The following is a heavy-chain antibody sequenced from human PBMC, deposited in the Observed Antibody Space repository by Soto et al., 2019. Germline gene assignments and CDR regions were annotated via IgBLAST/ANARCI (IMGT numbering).Heavy chain of an antibody. D-gene: IGHD6-13*01. V-gene: IGHV1-2*04. Sequence: ASVKVSCKASGGTFSSYAISWVRQAPGQGLEWMGWINPNSGGTNYAQKFQGWVTMTRDTSISTAYMELSRLRSDDTAVYYCARVGLIAAAGHNWFDPWGQGTLVTVSS. CDR2: INPNSGGT. CDR1: GGTFSSYA. J-gene: IGHJ5*02. CDR3: ARVGLIAAAGHNWFDP.